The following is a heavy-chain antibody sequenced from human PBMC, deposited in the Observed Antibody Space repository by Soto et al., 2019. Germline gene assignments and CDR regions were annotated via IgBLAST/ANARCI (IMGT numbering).Heavy chain of an antibody. Sequence: QAQLVQSGAEVKKPGASVKVSCTASGYTFTGYDLNWVRQATGQGLEWMGWMNPNSGNTGYAQNFQGRVTMTRDNSITTAYMELTSLRDDDSAVYYCAGEKVGTTGIDFWGQGTRVTVSS. V-gene: IGHV1-8*01. J-gene: IGHJ4*02. CDR2: MNPNSGNT. CDR1: GYTFTGYD. CDR3: AGEKVGTTGIDF. D-gene: IGHD1-26*01.